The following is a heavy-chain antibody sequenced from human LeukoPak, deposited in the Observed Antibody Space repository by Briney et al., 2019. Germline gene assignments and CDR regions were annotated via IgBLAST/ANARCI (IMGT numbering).Heavy chain of an antibody. J-gene: IGHJ4*02. CDR3: ATTRRYSGYEIFDY. D-gene: IGHD5-12*01. Sequence: GASVKVSCKASGYTFTGYYMHWVRQAPGQGLEWMGWINPNSGGTNYAQKFQGWVTMTRDTSISTAYMELSRLRSDDTAVYYCATTRRYSGYEIFDYWGQGTLVTVSS. V-gene: IGHV1-2*04. CDR2: INPNSGGT. CDR1: GYTFTGYY.